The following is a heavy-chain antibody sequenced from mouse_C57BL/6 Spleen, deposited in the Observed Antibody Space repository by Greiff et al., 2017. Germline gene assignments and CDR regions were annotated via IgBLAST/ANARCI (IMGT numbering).Heavy chain of an antibody. J-gene: IGHJ3*01. CDR3: ASIYYYGSNWFAY. Sequence: VQLQQSGPELVKPGASVKISCKASGYTFTDYYMNWVKQSHGKSLEWIGDINPNNGGTSYNQKFKGKATLTVDKSSSTAYMELRSLTSEDSAVYYCASIYYYGSNWFAYWGQGTLVTVSA. CDR2: INPNNGGT. D-gene: IGHD1-1*01. V-gene: IGHV1-26*01. CDR1: GYTFTDYY.